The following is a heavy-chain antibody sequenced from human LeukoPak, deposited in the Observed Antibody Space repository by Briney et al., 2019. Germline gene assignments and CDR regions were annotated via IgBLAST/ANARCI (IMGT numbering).Heavy chain of an antibody. J-gene: IGHJ6*03. CDR3: ARAPTGSSWLYYYYYYMDV. Sequence: ASVTVSCKASGYTFTSYDINWVRQAPGQGLEWMGWMNPNSGNTDYAQKFQGRVTMTRNTSISTAYMELGSLRSEDTAVYYCARAPTGSSWLYYYYYYMDVWGKGTTVTISS. CDR2: MNPNSGNT. V-gene: IGHV1-8*01. D-gene: IGHD6-13*01. CDR1: GYTFTSYD.